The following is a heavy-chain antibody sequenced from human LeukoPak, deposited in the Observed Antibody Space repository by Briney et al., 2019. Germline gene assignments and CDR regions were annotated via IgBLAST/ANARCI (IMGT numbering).Heavy chain of an antibody. CDR2: ISAYTGNT. Sequence: ASVKVSCKASGYTFTSYGISWVRQAPGQGLEWMGWISAYTGNTNYAQKFQGTVTMTKDTSTSTAYMEMRSLRSDDTAVYYCARDGVRWELPSGFDIWGQGTMVTVSS. J-gene: IGHJ3*02. V-gene: IGHV1-18*01. CDR1: GYTFTSYG. CDR3: ARDGVRWELPSGFDI. D-gene: IGHD1-26*01.